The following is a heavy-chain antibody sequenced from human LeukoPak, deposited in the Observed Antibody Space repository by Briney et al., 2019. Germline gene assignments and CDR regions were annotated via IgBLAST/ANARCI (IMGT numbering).Heavy chain of an antibody. Sequence: PGGSLRLSCAASGFTFSNYSMNWVRQAPGKGLEWVSYISVIGYNIYYADSVKGRFTISRDNAKNSLYLQMNSLRAEDTAVYYCARDDRWAVAGSDYWGQGTLVTVSS. CDR3: ARDDRWAVAGSDY. D-gene: IGHD6-19*01. CDR1: GFTFSNYS. J-gene: IGHJ4*02. V-gene: IGHV3-48*04. CDR2: ISVIGYNI.